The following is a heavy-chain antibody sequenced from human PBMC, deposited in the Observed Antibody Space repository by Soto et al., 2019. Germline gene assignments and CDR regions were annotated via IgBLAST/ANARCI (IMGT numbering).Heavy chain of an antibody. V-gene: IGHV3-30*04. J-gene: IGHJ6*02. CDR1: GFTLSSYA. Sequence: GGSLRLSCAASGFTLSSYAMHWVRQAPGKGLEWVAVISYDGSNKYYADSVKGRFTISRDNSKNTLYLQMNSLRAEDTAVYYCARDYSSSWYGYYYGMDVWGQGTTVTVSS. CDR3: ARDYSSSWYGYYYGMDV. CDR2: ISYDGSNK. D-gene: IGHD6-13*01.